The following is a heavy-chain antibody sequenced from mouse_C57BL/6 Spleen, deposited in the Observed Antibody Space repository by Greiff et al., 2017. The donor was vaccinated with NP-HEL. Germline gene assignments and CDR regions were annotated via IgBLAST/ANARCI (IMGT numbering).Heavy chain of an antibody. CDR3: ARYLPGAMDY. J-gene: IGHJ4*01. D-gene: IGHD5-5*01. CDR1: GFTFTDYY. Sequence: EVKLVESGGGLVQPGGSLSLSCAASGFTFTDYYMSWVRQPPGKALEWLGFIRNKANGYTTEYSASVKGRFTISRDNSQSILYLQMNALRAEDSATYYCARYLPGAMDYWGQGTSVTVSS. V-gene: IGHV7-3*01. CDR2: IRNKANGYTT.